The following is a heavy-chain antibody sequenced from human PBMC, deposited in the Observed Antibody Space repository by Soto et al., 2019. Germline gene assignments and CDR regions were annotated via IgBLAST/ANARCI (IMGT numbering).Heavy chain of an antibody. CDR3: ARQDSVTTLFDY. J-gene: IGHJ4*02. CDR1: GGSISSYY. V-gene: IGHV4-59*08. CDR2: IYYSGST. Sequence: SETLSLTCTFSGGSISSYYWSLIRQPPGKGLEWIGYIYYSGSTNYNPSLKSRVTISVDTSKNQFSLKLSSVTAADTAVYYCARQDSVTTLFDYWGQGTLVTVSS. D-gene: IGHD4-17*01.